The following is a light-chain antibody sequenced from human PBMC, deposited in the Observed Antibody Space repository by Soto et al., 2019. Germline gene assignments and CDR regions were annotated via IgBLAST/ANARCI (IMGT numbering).Light chain of an antibody. CDR3: QHYNSYSEA. CDR1: QTISSW. CDR2: KGS. J-gene: IGKJ1*01. Sequence: IQLTQSPSSLSASVGDTISITFRASQTISSWFAWYQQKPGKAPKLLIYKGSTLKSGVPSRFSGSGSGTEFTLTISSLQPDDFATYYCQHYNSYSEAFGQGTKVDIK. V-gene: IGKV1-5*03.